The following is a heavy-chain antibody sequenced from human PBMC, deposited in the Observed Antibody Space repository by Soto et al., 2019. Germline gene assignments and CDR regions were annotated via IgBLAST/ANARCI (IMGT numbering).Heavy chain of an antibody. CDR3: AKDRKLRGPKQCHGVDY. D-gene: IGHD6-19*01. Sequence: GGSLILSCAASGFTFISYGMHWVRQSPGEGLEWVAVISYDGSNKYYADSVKGRFTISRDNSKNTLYLQMNSLRAEDTAVYYCAKDRKLRGPKQCHGVDYWGQGTLVTVSS. CDR2: ISYDGSNK. J-gene: IGHJ4*02. V-gene: IGHV3-30*18. CDR1: GFTFISYG.